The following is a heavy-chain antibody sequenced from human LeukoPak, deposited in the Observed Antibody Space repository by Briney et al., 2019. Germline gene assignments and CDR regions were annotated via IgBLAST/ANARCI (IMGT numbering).Heavy chain of an antibody. Sequence: PGGSLRLSCTASGLTFSTSSFNWVRQDPGKGLEWVASMGPTGSDRYHADSIKGRFTISRDNANNFLYLQMNSLRAEDTAVYYCTTETNGRHYDYWGQGTLLTVSS. V-gene: IGHV3-21*01. CDR3: TTETNGRHYDY. CDR1: GLTFSTSS. J-gene: IGHJ4*02. D-gene: IGHD1-14*01. CDR2: MGPTGSDR.